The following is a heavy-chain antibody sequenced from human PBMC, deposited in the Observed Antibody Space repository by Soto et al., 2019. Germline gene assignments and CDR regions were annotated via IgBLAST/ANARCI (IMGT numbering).Heavy chain of an antibody. CDR2: INHSGST. CDR1: GGSFSGYY. J-gene: IGHJ6*03. V-gene: IGHV4-34*01. CDR3: ARESIVVVVAATPNYYYYMDV. D-gene: IGHD2-15*01. Sequence: QVQLQQWGAGLLKPSETLSLTCAVYGGSFSGYYWSWIRQPPGKGREGMGEINHSGSTNYNPSLKSRVTISVDTSKNQFSLKLSSVTAADTAVYYCARESIVVVVAATPNYYYYMDVWGKGTTVTVSS.